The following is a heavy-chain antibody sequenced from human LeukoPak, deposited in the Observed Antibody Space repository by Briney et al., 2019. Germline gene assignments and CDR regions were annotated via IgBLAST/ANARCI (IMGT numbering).Heavy chain of an antibody. Sequence: GGSLRLSCAGSGFTFSSYAMSWVRQAPGQGLEWVSVISDSGDYTSYVDSVRGRFTISRDNSKNTLYLQMNSLRAEDTAVYYCAKSVGYGDYADWFDPWGQGTLVTVSS. V-gene: IGHV3-23*01. CDR3: AKSVGYGDYADWFDP. J-gene: IGHJ5*02. CDR2: ISDSGDYT. CDR1: GFTFSSYA. D-gene: IGHD4-17*01.